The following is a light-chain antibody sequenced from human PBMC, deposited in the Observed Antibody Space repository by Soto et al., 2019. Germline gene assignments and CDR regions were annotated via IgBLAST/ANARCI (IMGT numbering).Light chain of an antibody. Sequence: QSVLTQAPSASGTPGQRVTISCSGSSSNIGSNTVTWYQQVPGTAPKLLIYSNDQPPSGVPDRFSGSKSGTSASLAIAGLQSEDEADYYCAAWDDSLNGWVFGGGTKLTVL. CDR1: SSNIGSNT. V-gene: IGLV1-44*01. CDR3: AAWDDSLNGWV. J-gene: IGLJ3*02. CDR2: SND.